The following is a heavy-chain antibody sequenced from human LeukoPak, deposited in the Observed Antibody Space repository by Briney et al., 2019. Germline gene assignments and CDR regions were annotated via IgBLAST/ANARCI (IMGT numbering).Heavy chain of an antibody. V-gene: IGHV3-23*01. CDR3: AKLGGIVVVPAAIDY. Sequence: PGGSLRLSVPASGFTFSSYAMTWVRKAPGKGWEGASAISGSGGSTYYADSVKGRFTISRDNSKNTLYLQMNSLRAGDTAVYYCAKLGGIVVVPAAIDYWGQGTLVTVSS. CDR1: GFTFSSYA. J-gene: IGHJ4*02. D-gene: IGHD2-2*02. CDR2: ISGSGGST.